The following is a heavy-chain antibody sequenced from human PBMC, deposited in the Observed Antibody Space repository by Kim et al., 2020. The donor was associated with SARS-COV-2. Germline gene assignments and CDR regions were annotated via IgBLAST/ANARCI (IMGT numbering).Heavy chain of an antibody. CDR3: ASSEYSSSFSFDY. Sequence: GESLKISCKGSGYSFTSYWISWVRQMPGKGLEWMGRIDPSDSYTNYSPSFQGHVTISADKSISTAYLQWSSLKASDTAMYYCASSEYSSSFSFDYWGQGTLVTVSS. CDR2: IDPSDSYT. V-gene: IGHV5-10-1*01. D-gene: IGHD6-6*01. CDR1: GYSFTSYW. J-gene: IGHJ4*02.